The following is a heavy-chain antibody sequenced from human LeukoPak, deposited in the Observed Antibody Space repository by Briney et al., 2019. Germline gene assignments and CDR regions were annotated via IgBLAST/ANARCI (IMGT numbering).Heavy chain of an antibody. V-gene: IGHV1-18*01. CDR1: GYIFSSFG. J-gene: IGHJ6*03. CDR2: ISAYNGNT. D-gene: IGHD1-26*01. CDR3: TRDPLVGPSYYYYYMDV. Sequence: GASVKVSCKTSGYIFSSFGISWVRQAPGQGLEWMAWISAYNGNTNYAQKFRGRVTVTIDTSTTTAYMELGSLRSDDTAVYYCTRDPLVGPSYYYYYMDVWGKGTTLTVSS.